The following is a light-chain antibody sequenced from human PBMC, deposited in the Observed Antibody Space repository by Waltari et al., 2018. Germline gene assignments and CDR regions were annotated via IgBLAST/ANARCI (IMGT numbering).Light chain of an antibody. J-gene: IGLJ3*02. CDR3: AVWDDSLGGV. CDR1: NSNIGGNF. V-gene: IGLV1-44*01. Sequence: QSVLTQPPSVSGTPGQRVTISCSGSNSNIGGNFVNWYQQLPGKAPKLLSYNDNQGPSGVPDRFSAAKSGTAAALAITGLQSEDEADYYCAVWDDSLGGVFGGGTKLTVL. CDR2: NDN.